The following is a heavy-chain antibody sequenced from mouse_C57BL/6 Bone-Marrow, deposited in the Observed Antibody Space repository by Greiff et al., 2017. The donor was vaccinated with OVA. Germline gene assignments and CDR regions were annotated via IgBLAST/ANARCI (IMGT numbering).Heavy chain of an antibody. V-gene: IGHV5-6*01. D-gene: IGHD2-4*01. J-gene: IGHJ1*03. CDR3: ARQGHYDSLYWYFDV. CDR2: ISSGGSYT. CDR1: GFTFSSYG. Sequence: EVQRVKSGGDLVKPGGSLKLSCAASGFTFSSYGMSWVRQTPDKRLEWVATISSGGSYTYYPDSVKGRFTISRDNAKNTLYLQMSSLKSEDTAMYYCARQGHYDSLYWYFDVWGTGTTVTVSS.